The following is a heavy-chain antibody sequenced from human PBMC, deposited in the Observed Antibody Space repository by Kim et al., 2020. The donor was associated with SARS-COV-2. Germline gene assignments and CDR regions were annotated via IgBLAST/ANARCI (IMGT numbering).Heavy chain of an antibody. D-gene: IGHD2-15*01. CDR3: AKEGRARTIDY. V-gene: IGHV3-9*01. CDR2: I. Sequence: IGYADSVKGRLTISRDNAKNSLYLQMNSLRAEDTALYYCAKEGRARTIDYWGQGTLVTVSS. J-gene: IGHJ4*02.